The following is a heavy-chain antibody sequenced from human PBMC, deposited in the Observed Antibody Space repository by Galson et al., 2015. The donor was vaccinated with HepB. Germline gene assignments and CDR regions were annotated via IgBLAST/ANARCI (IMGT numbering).Heavy chain of an antibody. D-gene: IGHD3-3*01. CDR2: ILSDGREK. V-gene: IGHV3-30*18. CDR3: AKETLAPLRSGYFQYLHF. Sequence: SLRLSCAASGFNVRDNGIHWVRQAPGQGLEWMAVILSDGREKYYADAVKGRFTISRDDSQSTFYLQMNSLRLEDTAVYFCAKETLAPLRSGYFQYLHFWGQGTLVAVSS. CDR1: GFNVRDNG. J-gene: IGHJ4*02.